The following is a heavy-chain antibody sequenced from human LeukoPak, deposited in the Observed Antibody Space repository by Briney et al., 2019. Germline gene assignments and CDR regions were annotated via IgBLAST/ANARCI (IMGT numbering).Heavy chain of an antibody. CDR2: IYYSGST. CDR1: GGSISSSTYY. J-gene: IGHJ6*02. Sequence: SETLSLTCTVSGGSISSSTYYWAWIRQPPGKGLEWIGSIYYSGSTYYSPSLKSPVTISVDTSKNQFSLKLSSVTAADTAVYYSVRYCSSVSCYNYYGMDVWGQGTTVTVSS. CDR3: VRYCSSVSCYNYYGMDV. V-gene: IGHV4-39*01. D-gene: IGHD2-2*02.